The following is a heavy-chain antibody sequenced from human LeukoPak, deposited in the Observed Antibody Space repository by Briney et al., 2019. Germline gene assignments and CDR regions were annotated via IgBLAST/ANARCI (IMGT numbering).Heavy chain of an antibody. CDR3: AREVTMVRGVSSWFDP. J-gene: IGHJ5*02. Sequence: SETLPLTCTVSGGSISSGSYYWSWIRQPAGKGLEWIGRIYTSGSTNYNPSLKSRVTISVDTSKNQFSLKLSSVTAADTAVYYCAREVTMVRGVSSWFDPWGQGTLVTVSS. CDR1: GGSISSGSYY. D-gene: IGHD3-10*01. CDR2: IYTSGST. V-gene: IGHV4-61*02.